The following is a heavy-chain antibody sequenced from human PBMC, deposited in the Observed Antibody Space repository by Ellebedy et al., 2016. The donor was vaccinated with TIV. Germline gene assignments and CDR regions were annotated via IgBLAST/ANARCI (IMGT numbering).Heavy chain of an antibody. CDR3: ARGAMKDV. D-gene: IGHD2-2*01. CDR1: GFTFSSYA. Sequence: GESLKISXAASGFTFSSYAMSWVRQAPGKGLVWVSRINSDGSSTSYADSVKGRFTISRDNAKNTLYLQMNSLRAEDTAVYYCARGAMKDVWGKGTTVTVSS. CDR2: INSDGSST. J-gene: IGHJ6*04. V-gene: IGHV3-74*01.